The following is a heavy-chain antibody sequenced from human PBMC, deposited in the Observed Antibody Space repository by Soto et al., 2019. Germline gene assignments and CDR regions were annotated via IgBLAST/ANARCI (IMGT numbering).Heavy chain of an antibody. J-gene: IGHJ6*02. Sequence: PGVSLRLSSAASGFTSSSYGMHWIRQAPGKRLERVAVIWYDGSNKYYADSVKGRFTISRDNSKNTLDLQMNSLRAEDTAVYYCARDRKGYSSSSPYYCGMDVWGQGITVTVSS. CDR1: GFTSSSYG. V-gene: IGHV3-33*01. D-gene: IGHD6-6*01. CDR3: ARDRKGYSSSSPYYCGMDV. CDR2: IWYDGSNK.